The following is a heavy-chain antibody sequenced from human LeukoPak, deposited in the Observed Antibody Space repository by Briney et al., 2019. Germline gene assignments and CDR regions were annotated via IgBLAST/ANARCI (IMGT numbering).Heavy chain of an antibody. CDR3: ARGENIAAAGRGSDY. Sequence: GASVKVSCKASGGTFSSYAISWVRQAPGQGLEWMGGIIPIFGTANYAQKFQGRVTITTDESTSTAYMELSSLRSDDTAVYYCARGENIAAAGRGSDYWGQGTLVTVSS. CDR1: GGTFSSYA. D-gene: IGHD6-13*01. V-gene: IGHV1-69*05. J-gene: IGHJ4*02. CDR2: IIPIFGTA.